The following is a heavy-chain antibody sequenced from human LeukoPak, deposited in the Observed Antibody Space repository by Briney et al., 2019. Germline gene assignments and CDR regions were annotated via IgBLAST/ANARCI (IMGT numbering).Heavy chain of an antibody. CDR3: ARGLSWGLPDY. J-gene: IGHJ4*02. D-gene: IGHD7-27*01. V-gene: IGHV4-61*02. Sequence: SETLSLTCTVSGGSISSGNFYWSWIRQLAGKGLEWIGRINISGSTKNNPSLKSRVTISVDTSKNQFSLKLSSVTAADTAVYYCARGLSWGLPDYWGQGTLVTVSS. CDR1: GGSISSGNFY. CDR2: INISGST.